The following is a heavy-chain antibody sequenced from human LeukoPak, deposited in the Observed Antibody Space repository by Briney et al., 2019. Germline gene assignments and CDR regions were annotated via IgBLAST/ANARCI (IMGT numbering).Heavy chain of an antibody. CDR2: INPNSGGT. CDR1: GYTFTGYY. J-gene: IGHJ5*02. Sequence: ASVKVSCKASGYTFTGYYMHWVRQAPGQGLEWMGWINPNSGGTNFAQYFQGRVTMTRDMSTSTDYMELSSLRSEDTAIYYCARDNSVGDNAWWFDPWGQGTLVTVSS. V-gene: IGHV1-2*02. D-gene: IGHD1-26*01. CDR3: ARDNSVGDNAWWFDP.